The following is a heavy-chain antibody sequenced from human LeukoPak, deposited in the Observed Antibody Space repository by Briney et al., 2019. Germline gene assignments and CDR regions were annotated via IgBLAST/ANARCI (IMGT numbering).Heavy chain of an antibody. CDR2: FDPEDGET. J-gene: IGHJ5*02. CDR3: ATLKGGGYCSSTSCYGWFDP. V-gene: IGHV1-24*01. Sequence: GASVKVSCKVSGYTLTELSMHWVRQAPGKGLEGMGGFDPEDGETIYAQKFQGRVTMTEDTSTDTAYMELSSLRSEDTAVYYCATLKGGGYCSSTSCYGWFDPWGQGTLVTVSS. D-gene: IGHD2-2*01. CDR1: GYTLTELS.